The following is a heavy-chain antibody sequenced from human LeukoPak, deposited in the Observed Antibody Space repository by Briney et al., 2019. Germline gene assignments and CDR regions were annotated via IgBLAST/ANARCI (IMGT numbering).Heavy chain of an antibody. CDR2: ISGSGGST. CDR3: AKDREPMVRGVYGMDV. Sequence: GGSLRLSCAASGFTFSSYAMSWVRQAPGKGLEWVSAISGSGGSTYYADSVKGRFTISRDNSKNTLYLQMNSLRAEDMAVYYCAKDREPMVRGVYGMDVWGQGTTVTVSS. D-gene: IGHD3-10*01. J-gene: IGHJ6*02. CDR1: GFTFSSYA. V-gene: IGHV3-23*01.